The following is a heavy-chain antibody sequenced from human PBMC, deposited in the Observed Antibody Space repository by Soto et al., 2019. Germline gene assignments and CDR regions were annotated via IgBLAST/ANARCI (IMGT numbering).Heavy chain of an antibody. J-gene: IGHJ4*02. CDR2: IYSGGST. V-gene: IGHV3-66*01. Sequence: GGSLRLSCAASGWTFGNYAMSWVRQAPGKGLEWVSVIYSGGSTYYADSVKGRFTISRDNSKNTLYLQMNSLRAEDTAVYYCARDSGTSSDYWGQGTLVTVSS. D-gene: IGHD2-2*01. CDR1: GWTFGNYA. CDR3: ARDSGTSSDY.